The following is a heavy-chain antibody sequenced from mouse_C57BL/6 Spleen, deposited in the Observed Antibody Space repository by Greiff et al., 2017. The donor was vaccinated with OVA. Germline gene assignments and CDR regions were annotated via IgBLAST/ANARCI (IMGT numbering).Heavy chain of an antibody. CDR1: GFNIKDYY. V-gene: IGHV14-2*01. CDR2: IDPEDGAT. D-gene: IGHD2-1*01. CDR3: ARADGNYSPFAY. J-gene: IGHJ3*01. Sequence: VQLQQSGAELVKPGASVKLSCTASGFNIKDYYMHWVKQRTEQGLEWIGRIDPEDGATKYAPKFQGKATITADTSSNTAYLQLSSLTSEDTAVYYCARADGNYSPFAYWGQGTLVTVSA.